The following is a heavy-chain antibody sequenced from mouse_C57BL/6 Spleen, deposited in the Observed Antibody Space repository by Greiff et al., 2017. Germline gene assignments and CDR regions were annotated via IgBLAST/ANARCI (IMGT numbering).Heavy chain of an antibody. J-gene: IGHJ4*01. Sequence: VQLQQPGAELVMPGASVKLSCKASGYTFTSYWMHWVKQRPGQGLEWIGEIDPSDSYTNSNQKFKGKSTLTVDKSSSTAYMQLSSLTSEDSAVYYCARRRWLLNYAMDYWGQGTSVTVSS. CDR3: ARRRWLLNYAMDY. CDR1: GYTFTSYW. V-gene: IGHV1-69*01. D-gene: IGHD2-3*01. CDR2: IDPSDSYT.